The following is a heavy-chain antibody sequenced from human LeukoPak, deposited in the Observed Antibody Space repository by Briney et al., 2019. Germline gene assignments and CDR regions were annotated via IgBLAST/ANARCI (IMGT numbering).Heavy chain of an antibody. J-gene: IGHJ4*02. V-gene: IGHV1-2*02. Sequence: GASVTVSCKTSGYTFTGYYMHWVRQAPGQGLEWMGWINPNSGGTNYAQKFQGRVTMTRDTSISTAYMELSRLRSDDTAVYYCARALPYSSSIDYWGQGTLVTVSS. CDR2: INPNSGGT. CDR1: GYTFTGYY. CDR3: ARALPYSSSIDY. D-gene: IGHD6-13*01.